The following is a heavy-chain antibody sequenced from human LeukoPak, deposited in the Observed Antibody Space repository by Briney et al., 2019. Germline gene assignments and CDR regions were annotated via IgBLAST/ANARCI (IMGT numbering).Heavy chain of an antibody. CDR2: ISYDGSNK. J-gene: IGHJ4*02. CDR1: GFTFSSYG. D-gene: IGHD3-3*01. CDR3: ARGIYYDFWSGYGNDPYFDY. Sequence: GRSLRLFCAASGFTFSSYGMHWVRQAPGKGLEWVAVISYDGSNKYYADSVKGRFTISRDNSKNTLYLQMNSLRAEDTAVYYCARGIYYDFWSGYGNDPYFDYWGQGTLVTVSS. V-gene: IGHV3-30*03.